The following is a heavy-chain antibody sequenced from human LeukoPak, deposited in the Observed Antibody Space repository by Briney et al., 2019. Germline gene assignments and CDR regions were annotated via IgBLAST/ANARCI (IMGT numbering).Heavy chain of an antibody. Sequence: GSLRLSCAASGFTFSSYTMNWVRQAPGKGLEWLSYIGTSYSSMSHADSVKGRFTISRDNAKNSLYLQMNSLRAEDTAVYYCARDYGYAFDIWGQGTMVTASS. V-gene: IGHV3-48*01. CDR3: ARDYGYAFDI. D-gene: IGHD3-10*01. CDR1: GFTFSSYT. CDR2: IGTSYSSM. J-gene: IGHJ3*02.